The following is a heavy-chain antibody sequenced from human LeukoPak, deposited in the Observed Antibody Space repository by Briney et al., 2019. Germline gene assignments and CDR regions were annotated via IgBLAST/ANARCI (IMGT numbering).Heavy chain of an antibody. CDR1: GFTFSDYG. V-gene: IGHV3-30*02. D-gene: IGHD7-27*01. Sequence: QAGGSLRLSCAASGFTFSDYGMHWVRQAPGKGLEWVAFIHSDGYTSKYYADSVKGRFTISRDNSENTLYLQMNTLRAEDTAVYYCARSWHWGYFDYWGQGTLVTVSS. CDR3: ARSWHWGYFDY. CDR2: IHSDGYTSK. J-gene: IGHJ4*02.